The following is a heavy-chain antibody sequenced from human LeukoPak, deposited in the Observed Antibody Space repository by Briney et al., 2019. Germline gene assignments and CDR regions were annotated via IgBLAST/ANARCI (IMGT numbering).Heavy chain of an antibody. Sequence: PSETLSLTCTVSGGSVNNYYWSWIRQPPGKGLEWIGYIYYSGGTHSNPSLKSRVTISVDRSRNQFSLVLASVTAADTAVYYCARGPYYDSSGFDSWGQGTLVTVSS. J-gene: IGHJ4*02. D-gene: IGHD3-22*01. CDR2: IYYSGGT. CDR1: GGSVNNYY. CDR3: ARGPYYDSSGFDS. V-gene: IGHV4-59*02.